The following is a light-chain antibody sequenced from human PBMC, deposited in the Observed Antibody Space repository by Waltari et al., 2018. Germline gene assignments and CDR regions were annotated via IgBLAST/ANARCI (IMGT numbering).Light chain of an antibody. CDR2: DDS. CDR1: NLGSKS. Sequence: SYVLTQPPSVSVAPGKTARISCGGNNLGSKSVHWYQQKPGQAPVLVIYDDSDRPSGIPERFSGSNSGNTATLTISRVEAGDETDYYCQVWDSSTHHVVFGGVTKLTVL. CDR3: QVWDSSTHHVV. J-gene: IGLJ2*01. V-gene: IGLV3-21*04.